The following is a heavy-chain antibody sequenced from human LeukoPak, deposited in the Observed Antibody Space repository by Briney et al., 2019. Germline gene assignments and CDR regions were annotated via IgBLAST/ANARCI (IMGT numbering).Heavy chain of an antibody. D-gene: IGHD7-27*01. CDR3: AKDRNWGSASDY. J-gene: IGHJ4*02. Sequence: ASVKVSCKASGGTFCSYAISWVRQAPGQGLEWMGGIIPIFGTANYAQKFQGRVTITTDESTSTAYMELSSLRAEDTAVYYCAKDRNWGSASDYWGQGTLVTVSS. V-gene: IGHV1-69*05. CDR1: GGTFCSYA. CDR2: IIPIFGTA.